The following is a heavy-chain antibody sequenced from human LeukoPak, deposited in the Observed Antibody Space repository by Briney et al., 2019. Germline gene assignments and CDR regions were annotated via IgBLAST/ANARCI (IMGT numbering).Heavy chain of an antibody. J-gene: IGHJ4*02. Sequence: GGSLRLSCAASGFTFSSYGMSWVRQAPGKGLEWVSSITGSGGSTYYADSVKGRFTISRDNSKNTLYLQMNSLRAEDTAVYYCARESTSYDFWSGTGTDYWGQGTLVTVSS. CDR2: ITGSGGST. V-gene: IGHV3-23*01. CDR3: ARESTSYDFWSGTGTDY. CDR1: GFTFSSYG. D-gene: IGHD3-3*01.